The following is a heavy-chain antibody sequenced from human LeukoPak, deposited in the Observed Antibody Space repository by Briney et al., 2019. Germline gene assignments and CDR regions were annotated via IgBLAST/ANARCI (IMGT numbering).Heavy chain of an antibody. V-gene: IGHV4-30-4*01. J-gene: IGHJ3*02. Sequence: PSETLSLTCTVSGGSISSGDYYWSWIRQPPGKGLEWIGYIYYSGSTYYNPSLKSRVTISVDTSKNQFSLKLSSVTAADTAVYYCARFPRRDTAKAFDIWGQGTMVTVSS. CDR1: GGSISSGDYY. CDR3: ARFPRRDTAKAFDI. CDR2: IYYSGST. D-gene: IGHD5-18*01.